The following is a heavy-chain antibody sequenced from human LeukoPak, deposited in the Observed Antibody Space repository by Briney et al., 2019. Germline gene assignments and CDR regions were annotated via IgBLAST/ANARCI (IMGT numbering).Heavy chain of an antibody. D-gene: IGHD3-22*01. CDR1: GYTFTGYY. CDR3: ARAGVRYYYDSSGCYLDFDF. Sequence: GASVKVSCKTSGYTFTGYYMHWVRQAPGQGLEWMGWINPNSGGTNYPQKFQGRVTMTRDTSITTAYMELSSLRSDDTAVYYCARAGVRYYYDSSGCYLDFDFWGQGTLVTVSS. CDR2: INPNSGGT. J-gene: IGHJ4*02. V-gene: IGHV1-2*02.